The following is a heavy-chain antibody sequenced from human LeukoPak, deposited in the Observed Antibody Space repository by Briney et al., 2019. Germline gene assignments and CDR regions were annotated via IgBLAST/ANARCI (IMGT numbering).Heavy chain of an antibody. CDR1: GGSFSGYY. D-gene: IGHD2-2*01. V-gene: IGHV4-34*01. CDR3: ARGCSSTSCLTQRPIDY. Sequence: SETLSLTCAVYGGSFSGYYWSWIRQPPGKGLEWVGEINHSGSTNYNPYLKSRVTISVDTSKHQFSLKLSSVTAADTAVYYFARGCSSTSCLTQRPIDYCGQGTLVTVSS. J-gene: IGHJ4*02. CDR2: INHSGST.